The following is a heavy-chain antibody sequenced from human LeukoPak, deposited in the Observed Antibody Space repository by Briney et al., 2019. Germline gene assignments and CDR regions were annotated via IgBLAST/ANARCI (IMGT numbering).Heavy chain of an antibody. CDR3: ARGPRYYGSGKGYFDY. Sequence: NSSETLSLTCAVYGGSFSGYYWSWIRQPPGKGLEWIGEINHSGSTNYNPSLKSRVTISVDTSKNQFSLKLSSVTAADTAVYYCARGPRYYGSGKGYFDYWGQGTLVTVSS. J-gene: IGHJ4*02. CDR1: GGSFSGYY. V-gene: IGHV4-34*01. CDR2: INHSGST. D-gene: IGHD3-10*01.